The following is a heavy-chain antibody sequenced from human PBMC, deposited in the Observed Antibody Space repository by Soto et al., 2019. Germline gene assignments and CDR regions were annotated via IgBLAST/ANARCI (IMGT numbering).Heavy chain of an antibody. Sequence: AGGSLRLSCAASGFTFSSYEMNWVRQAPGKGLEWVSYISGSGSTIYYADSVKGRFTISRDNAKNSLYLQMNSLRAEDTAVYYCARRSGWDGMDVWGQGTTVTVSS. CDR2: ISGSGSTI. D-gene: IGHD6-19*01. J-gene: IGHJ6*02. CDR1: GFTFSSYE. V-gene: IGHV3-48*03. CDR3: ARRSGWDGMDV.